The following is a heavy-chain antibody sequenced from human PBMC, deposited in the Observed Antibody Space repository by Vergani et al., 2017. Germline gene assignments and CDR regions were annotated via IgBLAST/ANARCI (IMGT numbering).Heavy chain of an antibody. CDR2: IGTAGDT. D-gene: IGHD6-6*01. CDR1: GITFSDYY. Sequence: EVDLVESGGGLAQPGGSLRLSCEASGITFSDYYMSWIRQATGKGLEWVSAIGTAGDTYYPGSVKGRFTISRENAKNSLYLQMNGLRAGDTAVYYCARRDSSSPALDYWGQGTLVTVSS. J-gene: IGHJ4*02. CDR3: ARRDSSSPALDY. V-gene: IGHV3-13*01.